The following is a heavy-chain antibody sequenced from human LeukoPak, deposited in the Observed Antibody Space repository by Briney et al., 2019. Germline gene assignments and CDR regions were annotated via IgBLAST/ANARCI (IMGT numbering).Heavy chain of an antibody. CDR2: IKSKTDGGTT. D-gene: IGHD3-9*01. Sequence: GGSLRLSCAASGFTFSNAWMSWVRQAPGKGLEWVGRIKSKTDGGTTDYAAPVKGRFTIARDNSKTTLYLQMNSLKTEDTAVYYCTANYDILTGYYRIQDYWGQGTLVTVSS. CDR1: GFTFSNAW. V-gene: IGHV3-15*01. J-gene: IGHJ4*02. CDR3: TANYDILTGYYRIQDY.